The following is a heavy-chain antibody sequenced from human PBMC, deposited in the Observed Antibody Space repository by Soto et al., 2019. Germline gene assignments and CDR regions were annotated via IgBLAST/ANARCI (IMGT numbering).Heavy chain of an antibody. D-gene: IGHD4-17*01. V-gene: IGHV1-18*01. Sequence: ASVKVSCKASGYTFTSYGISWMRQAPGQGLEWMGWISVYNGNTHYAQKLQGRVTMTTDTSTSTAYMELRSLRSDDTAVYYCASDDYGDYDYWGQGTLVTVPS. J-gene: IGHJ4*02. CDR2: ISVYNGNT. CDR3: ASDDYGDYDY. CDR1: GYTFTSYG.